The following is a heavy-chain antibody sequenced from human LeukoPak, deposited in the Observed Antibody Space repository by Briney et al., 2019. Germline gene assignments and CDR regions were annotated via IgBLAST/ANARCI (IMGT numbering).Heavy chain of an antibody. CDR2: IYRGDRT. CDR3: ARANNDQITAVGVFDY. Sequence: QPGGSLRLSCAPSVLTVSRNYMSWVRQAPGKGLEWVSVIYRGDRTYYADSVMGLFTTSRDNSKNTVYLQMNSLRGEDTAVYYCARANNDQITAVGVFDYWGQGTLVTVSS. D-gene: IGHD6-13*01. CDR1: VLTVSRNY. V-gene: IGHV3-53*01. J-gene: IGHJ4*02.